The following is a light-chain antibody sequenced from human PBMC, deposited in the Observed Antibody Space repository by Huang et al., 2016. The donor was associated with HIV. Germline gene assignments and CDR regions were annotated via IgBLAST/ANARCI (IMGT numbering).Light chain of an antibody. Sequence: DIQMTQSPSSLSASVGDKVTITCRASQSISDYLNWYQQRPGNAPKLLISAASTLESGVPSRFSGSGSGTDFTLTISGLQPEDFATYYCQQSYRRRTFGQGTKVEIK. CDR1: QSISDY. CDR3: QQSYRRRT. J-gene: IGKJ1*01. CDR2: AAS. V-gene: IGKV1-39*01.